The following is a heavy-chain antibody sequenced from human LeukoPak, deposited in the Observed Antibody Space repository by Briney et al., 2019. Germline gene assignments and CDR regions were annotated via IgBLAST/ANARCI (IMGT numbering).Heavy chain of an antibody. CDR1: GFTFSSYS. J-gene: IGHJ4*02. CDR2: ISSSSSYI. D-gene: IGHD3-22*01. Sequence: PGGSLRLSCAASGFTFSSYSMNWARQAPGKGLEWVSSISSSSSYIYYADSVKGRFTISRDNAKNSLYLQMNSLRAEDTAVYYCARDMDYYDSSGNFDYWGQGTLVTVSS. V-gene: IGHV3-21*01. CDR3: ARDMDYYDSSGNFDY.